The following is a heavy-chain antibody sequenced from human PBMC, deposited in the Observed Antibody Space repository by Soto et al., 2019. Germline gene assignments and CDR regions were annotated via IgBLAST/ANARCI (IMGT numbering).Heavy chain of an antibody. CDR1: GFTFSSYS. Sequence: GGSLRLSCAASGFTFSSYSMNWVRQAPGKGLEWVSSISSSSSYIYYADSVKGRFTISRDNAKNSLYLQMNSLRAEDTAVYYCARDGAAAAGTSGGFDYWGQGTLVTVSS. D-gene: IGHD6-13*01. CDR2: ISSSSSYI. CDR3: ARDGAAAAGTSGGFDY. J-gene: IGHJ4*02. V-gene: IGHV3-21*01.